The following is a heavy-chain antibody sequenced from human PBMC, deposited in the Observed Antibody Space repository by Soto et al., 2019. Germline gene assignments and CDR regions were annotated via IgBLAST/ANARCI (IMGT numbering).Heavy chain of an antibody. V-gene: IGHV4-31*03. CDR3: ARVRGNPLLGWFDP. CDR2: IYHSGTT. CDR1: GGSISSGGYD. J-gene: IGHJ5*02. Sequence: QVQLQESGPGLVKPSQTLSITCTVSGGSISSGGYDWSWIRQHPGKVLEWIGYIYHSGTTYYNPSLKSRVTISVDTSKNPFSLKLTSGPAADTAVYYCARVRGNPLLGWFDPWGQGTLVTVSS. D-gene: IGHD2-2*01.